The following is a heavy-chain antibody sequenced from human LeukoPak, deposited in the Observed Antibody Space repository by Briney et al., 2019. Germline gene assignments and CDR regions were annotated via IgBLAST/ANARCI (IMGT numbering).Heavy chain of an antibody. CDR2: IYHSGGS. V-gene: IGHV4-38-2*01. Sequence: PSETLSLTRVVSGYSLSNDYYWGWIRQPPAKGLEWLGNIYHSGGSYYNPPLKSRVPILVDTSKNQFSLKLSSVAAADTAVYYCAKAGTTGIHHWFDPWGQGNLVTVSS. J-gene: IGHJ5*02. CDR3: AKAGTTGIHHWFDP. D-gene: IGHD1-1*01. CDR1: GYSLSNDYY.